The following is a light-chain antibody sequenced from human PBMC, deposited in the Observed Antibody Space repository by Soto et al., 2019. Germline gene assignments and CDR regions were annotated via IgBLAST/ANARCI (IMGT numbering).Light chain of an antibody. CDR2: IAS. Sequence: IQLTQSPASLSASVGDRATITCRASQGISNYLAWYQQKPGKAPKLLIYIASTVQGGVPSRFSGSGSGTDFSLTISSLQPEDVATYYCQYLTRCPLTFGGGTKVEIK. J-gene: IGKJ4*01. V-gene: IGKV1-9*01. CDR3: QYLTRCPLT. CDR1: QGISNY.